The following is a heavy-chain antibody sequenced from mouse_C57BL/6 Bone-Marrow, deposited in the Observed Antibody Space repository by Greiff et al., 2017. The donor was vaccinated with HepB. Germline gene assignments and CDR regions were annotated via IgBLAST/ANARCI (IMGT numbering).Heavy chain of an antibody. CDR2: IWRGGST. V-gene: IGHV2-5*01. CDR3: AKCGFAMDY. J-gene: IGHJ4*01. Sequence: VHLVESGPGLVQPSQSLSITCTVSGFSLTSYGVHWVRQSPGKGLEWLGVIWRGGSTDYNAAFMSRLSITKDNSKSQVFFKMNNLQADDTAIYYCAKCGFAMDYWGQGTSVTVSS. CDR1: GFSLTSYG.